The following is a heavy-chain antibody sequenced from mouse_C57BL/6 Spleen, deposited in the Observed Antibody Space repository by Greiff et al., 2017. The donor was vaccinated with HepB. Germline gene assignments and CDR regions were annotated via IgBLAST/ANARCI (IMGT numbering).Heavy chain of an antibody. D-gene: IGHD1-1*01. J-gene: IGHJ2*01. CDR3: ARWPITTVVATDFDY. V-gene: IGHV1-80*01. CDR2: IYPGDGDT. CDR1: GYAFSSYW. Sequence: QVQLQQSGAELVKPGASVKISCKASGYAFSSYWMNWVKQRPGKGLEWIGQIYPGDGDTNYNGKFKGKATLTADKSSSTAYMQLSSLTSEDSAVYFCARWPITTVVATDFDYWGQGTTLTVSS.